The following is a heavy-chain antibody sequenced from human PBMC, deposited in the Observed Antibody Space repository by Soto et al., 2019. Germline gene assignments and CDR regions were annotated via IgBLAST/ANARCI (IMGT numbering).Heavy chain of an antibody. CDR2: IYYSGST. J-gene: IGHJ6*02. Sequence: GPGGASETLSLTCTVSGGSISSYYWSWIRQPPGKGLEWIGYIYYSGSTNYNPSLKSRVTISVDTSKNQFSLKLSSATAADTAVYYCARDQVGAYGLYYYGMDVWGQGTTVTVSS. CDR1: GGSISSYY. CDR3: ARDQVGAYGLYYYGMDV. D-gene: IGHD1-26*01. V-gene: IGHV4-59*01.